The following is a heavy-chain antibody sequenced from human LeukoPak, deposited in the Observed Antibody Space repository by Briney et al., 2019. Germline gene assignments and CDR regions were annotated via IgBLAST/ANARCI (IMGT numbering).Heavy chain of an antibody. Sequence: GGSLRLSCAASGFTFSSYSMNWVRQAPGKGLEWVSYISSSSSYIYYADSVKGRFTISRDNAKNSLYLQMNSLRAEDTAVYYCARDRERGPTWDYWGQGTLVTVSS. CDR3: ARDRERGPTWDY. CDR1: GFTFSSYS. D-gene: IGHD5-24*01. V-gene: IGHV3-21*05. J-gene: IGHJ4*02. CDR2: ISSSSSYI.